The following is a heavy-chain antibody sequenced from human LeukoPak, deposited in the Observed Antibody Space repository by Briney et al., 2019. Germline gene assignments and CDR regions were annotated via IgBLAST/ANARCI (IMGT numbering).Heavy chain of an antibody. Sequence: SETLSLTCTVSGGSISSSSYCWGWIRQPPGKGLEWIGSIYYSGSTYYNPSLKSRVTISVDTSKNQFSLKLSSVTAADTAVYYCARTAYDYVWGSYRAVFDYWGQGTLVTVSS. CDR2: IYYSGST. CDR3: ARTAYDYVWGSYRAVFDY. J-gene: IGHJ4*02. CDR1: GGSISSSSYC. D-gene: IGHD3-16*02. V-gene: IGHV4-39*01.